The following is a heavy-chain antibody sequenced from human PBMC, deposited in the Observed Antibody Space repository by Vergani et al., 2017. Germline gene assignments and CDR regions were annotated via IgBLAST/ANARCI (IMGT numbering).Heavy chain of an antibody. V-gene: IGHV4-39*07. Sequence: QLQLQESGPGLVKPSETLSLTCTVSGGSISSSSYYWGWIRQPPGKGLEWIGSIYYSGSTYYNPSLKSRVTISVDTSKNQFSLKLSSVTAADTAVYYGAREPGGDYVGYYYYGMDVWGQGTTVTVSS. CDR1: GGSISSSSYY. CDR2: IYYSGST. J-gene: IGHJ6*02. CDR3: AREPGGDYVGYYYYGMDV. D-gene: IGHD4-23*01.